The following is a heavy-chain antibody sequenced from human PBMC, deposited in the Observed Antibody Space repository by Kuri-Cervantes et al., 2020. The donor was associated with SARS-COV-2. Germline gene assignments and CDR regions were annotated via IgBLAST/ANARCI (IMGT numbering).Heavy chain of an antibody. V-gene: IGHV4-61*09. Sequence: SETLSLTCTVSGGSISSGSYYWSWIRQPAGKGLEWIGHIYTSGSTNYNPSLKSRVTISVDTSKNQFSLKLSSVTAADTAVYYCARWDYDFWSGYYTDYWGQGTLVTVSS. CDR3: ARWDYDFWSGYYTDY. CDR2: IYTSGST. CDR1: GGSISSGSYY. J-gene: IGHJ4*02. D-gene: IGHD3-3*01.